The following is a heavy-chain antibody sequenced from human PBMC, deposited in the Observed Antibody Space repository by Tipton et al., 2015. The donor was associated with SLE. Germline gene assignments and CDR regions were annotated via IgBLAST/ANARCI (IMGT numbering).Heavy chain of an antibody. V-gene: IGHV1-2*02. J-gene: IGHJ4*02. CDR1: GYTFTGYY. CDR2: INPNSGGT. CDR3: AGGELRYGDYDFNY. D-gene: IGHD4-17*01. Sequence: QLVQSGPEVKKPGASVKGSCKASGYTFTGYYIHWVRQAPGQGLEWMGWINPNSGGTNYAQKFQGRVTMTRDTSMSTAYMELSRLRSDDTAVYYCAGGELRYGDYDFNYWGQGSLVTVSS.